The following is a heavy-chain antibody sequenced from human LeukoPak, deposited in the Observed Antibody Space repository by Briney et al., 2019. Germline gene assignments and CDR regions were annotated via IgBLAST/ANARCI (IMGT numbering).Heavy chain of an antibody. CDR2: IYYSGST. D-gene: IGHD5-12*01. CDR3: AREGLRRDFDY. CDR1: GGSFSGYY. V-gene: IGHV4-59*01. Sequence: SETLSLTCAVYGGSFSGYYWSWIRQPPGKGLEWIGYIYYSGSTNYNPSLKSRVTISVDTSKNQFSLKLSSVTAADTAVYYCAREGLRRDFDYWGQGTLVTVSS. J-gene: IGHJ4*02.